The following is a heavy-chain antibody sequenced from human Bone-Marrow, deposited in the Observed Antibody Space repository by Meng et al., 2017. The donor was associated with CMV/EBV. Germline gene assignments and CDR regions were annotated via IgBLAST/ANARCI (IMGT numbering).Heavy chain of an antibody. J-gene: IGHJ4*02. CDR2: IKEDGSEK. V-gene: IGHV3-7*01. CDR3: ARVPDGYTTYYFDY. Sequence: GESLKISCAASGFSFSNYWMTWVRQAPGKGLEWVANIKEDGSEKHYVDSVKGRFTISRDNAKNSLYLQMNSLRAEDTAVYYCARVPDGYTTYYFDYWGQGTLVTVSS. D-gene: IGHD5-24*01. CDR1: GFSFSNYW.